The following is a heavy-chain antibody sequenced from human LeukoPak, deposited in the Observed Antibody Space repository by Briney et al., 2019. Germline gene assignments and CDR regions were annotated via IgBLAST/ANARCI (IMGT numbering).Heavy chain of an antibody. CDR2: FDPEDGET. D-gene: IGHD3-10*01. Sequence: GASVKVSCKVSGYTLTELSMHWVRQAPGKGLEWMGGFDPEDGETIYAQKFQGRVTMTTDTSASTAYMELSRLRSDDTAVYYCARDSLYSYYGSGSAVGYWGQGTLVTVSS. CDR1: GYTLTELS. J-gene: IGHJ4*02. CDR3: ARDSLYSYYGSGSAVGY. V-gene: IGHV1-24*01.